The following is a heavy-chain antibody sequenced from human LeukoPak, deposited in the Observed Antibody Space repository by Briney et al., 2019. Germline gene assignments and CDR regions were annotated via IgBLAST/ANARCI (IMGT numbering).Heavy chain of an antibody. CDR3: ARDPGTGLCYSDY. D-gene: IGHD1-1*01. J-gene: IGHJ4*02. Sequence: SETLSLTCTVSGGSISSSSYYWGWIRQPPGKGLEWIGSIYYSGSTYYNPSLKSQVTISVDTSKNQFSLKLSSVTAADTAVYYCARDPGTGLCYSDYWGQGTLVTVSS. V-gene: IGHV4-39*07. CDR1: GGSISSSSYY. CDR2: IYYSGST.